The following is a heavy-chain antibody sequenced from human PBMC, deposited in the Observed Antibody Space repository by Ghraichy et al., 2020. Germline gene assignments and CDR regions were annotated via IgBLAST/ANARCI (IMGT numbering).Heavy chain of an antibody. CDR3: ARSRGYSGYDSDTFDY. J-gene: IGHJ4*02. Sequence: ASVKVSCKASGYTFTSYCIRWVRQAPGQGLEWMGWISAYNGNTNYAQKLQGRVTMTTDTSTSTAYMELRSLRSDDTAVYYCARSRGYSGYDSDTFDYWGQVILVT. CDR1: GYTFTSYC. D-gene: IGHD5-12*01. V-gene: IGHV1-18*04. CDR2: ISAYNGNT.